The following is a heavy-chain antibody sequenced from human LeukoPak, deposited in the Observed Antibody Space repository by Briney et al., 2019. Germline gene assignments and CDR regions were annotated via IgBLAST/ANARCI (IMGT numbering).Heavy chain of an antibody. V-gene: IGHV3-30*02. Sequence: GGSLVLSCGASGFTFSSYGMHGVRQAPGKGLEGVAFIRYDGSNKYYADSVKGRFTISRDNSKNTLYLQMNSLRAEDTAVYYCAKDVATVTHYFDYWGQGTLVTVSS. J-gene: IGHJ4*02. D-gene: IGHD4-17*01. CDR2: IRYDGSNK. CDR1: GFTFSSYG. CDR3: AKDVATVTHYFDY.